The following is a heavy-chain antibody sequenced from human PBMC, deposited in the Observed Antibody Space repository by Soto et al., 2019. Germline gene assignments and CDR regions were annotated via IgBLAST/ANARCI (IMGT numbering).Heavy chain of an antibody. D-gene: IGHD7-27*01. J-gene: IGHJ6*02. CDR2: ISYDGINK. V-gene: IGHV3-30*18. Sequence: GSLRLSCAASGFTFSSYGMHWVRQAPGKGLEWVAVISYDGINKYYADSVKGRFTISRDNSKNTLYLQMNSLRAEDTALYYCAKTYNMGIYYYYGMDVWGQGTTVTVS. CDR3: AKTYNMGIYYYYGMDV. CDR1: GFTFSSYG.